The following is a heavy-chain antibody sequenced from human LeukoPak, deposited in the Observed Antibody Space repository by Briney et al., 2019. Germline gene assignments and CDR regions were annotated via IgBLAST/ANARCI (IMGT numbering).Heavy chain of an antibody. CDR3: ARGGGYYFDH. CDR2: IKEDGSEK. V-gene: IGHV3-7*01. Sequence: GGSLRLSYAASGFTFSSYWMNWVRLAPGKGLEWVANIKEDGSEKYYVDSVEGRFTISRDNAKNSLYLQMNSLRAEDTAVYYCARGGGYYFDHLGQGTLVTVSS. CDR1: GFTFSSYW. D-gene: IGHD5-24*01. J-gene: IGHJ4*02.